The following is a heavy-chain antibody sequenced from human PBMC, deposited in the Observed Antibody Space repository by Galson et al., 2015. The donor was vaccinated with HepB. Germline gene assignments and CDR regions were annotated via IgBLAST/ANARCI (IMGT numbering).Heavy chain of an antibody. CDR2: INTKTGNP. CDR3: ARGWWGYGFLSGYNGFDP. CDR1: GYTFTTSA. D-gene: IGHD3-9*01. J-gene: IGHJ5*02. V-gene: IGHV7-4-1*02. Sequence: SVKVSCKASGYTFTTSAINWVRQAPGQGLEWMGWINTKTGNPTYAQGFTGHFVFSLDTSVSTAYLEISSLKADDTAVYYCARGWWGYGFLSGYNGFDPWGQGTLVTVSS.